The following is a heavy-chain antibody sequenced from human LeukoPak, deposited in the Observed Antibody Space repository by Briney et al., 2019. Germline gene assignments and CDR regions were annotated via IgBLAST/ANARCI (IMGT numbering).Heavy chain of an antibody. CDR1: GYTFTGYY. CDR3: ARAEWLVLRDDY. J-gene: IGHJ4*02. D-gene: IGHD6-19*01. Sequence: ASVKVSCKASGYTFTGYYMHWVRQAPGQGLEWMGWINPSSGGTNYAQKFQGRVTTTRDTSISTAYMELSRLRSDDTAVYYCARAEWLVLRDDYWGQGTLVTVSS. V-gene: IGHV1-2*02. CDR2: INPSSGGT.